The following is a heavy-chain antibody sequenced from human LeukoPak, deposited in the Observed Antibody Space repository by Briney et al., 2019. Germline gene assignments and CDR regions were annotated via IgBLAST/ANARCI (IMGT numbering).Heavy chain of an antibody. J-gene: IGHJ3*02. V-gene: IGHV4-39*01. CDR1: GGSISSSGYY. CDR3: ARADLLTGAFDI. CDR2: NYYLGST. D-gene: IGHD2-21*01. Sequence: PSETLSLTCTVSGGSISSSGYYWGWIRQPPGKGLEWIGSNYYLGSTYYNPSLKSRVTISVDTSKNQFSLRLSSVTAADTAVYYCARADLLTGAFDIWGQGTMVTVSS.